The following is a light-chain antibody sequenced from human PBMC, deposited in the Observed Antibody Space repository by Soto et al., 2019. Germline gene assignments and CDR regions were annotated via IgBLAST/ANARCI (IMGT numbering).Light chain of an antibody. CDR1: SSDVGGYNY. Sequence: QSVLTQPASVSGSPGQSITISCTGNSSDVGGYNYVSWYQQHPGKAPKLMIYEVSNRPSGVSNRFSGSKSANRASLTISGLQAEDEADYYCSSYTSSNTLVFGGGTKLTVL. J-gene: IGLJ2*01. V-gene: IGLV2-14*01. CDR3: SSYTSSNTLV. CDR2: EVS.